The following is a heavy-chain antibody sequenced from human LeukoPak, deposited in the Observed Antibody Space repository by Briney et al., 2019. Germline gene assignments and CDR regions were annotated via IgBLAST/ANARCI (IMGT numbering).Heavy chain of an antibody. CDR2: INTDESST. V-gene: IGHV3-74*01. Sequence: GGSLRLSCAASGFTFSSYWMHWVRQAPGKGLVWVSRINTDESSTSYADSVKGRYTISRDNAKNTLYLQMNSLRAEDTAVYYCAKARSSGWPHWFDPWGQGTLVTVSS. J-gene: IGHJ5*02. CDR3: AKARSSGWPHWFDP. D-gene: IGHD6-19*01. CDR1: GFTFSSYW.